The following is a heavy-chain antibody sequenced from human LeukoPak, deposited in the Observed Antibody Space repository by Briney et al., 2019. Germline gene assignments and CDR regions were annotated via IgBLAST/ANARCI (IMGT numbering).Heavy chain of an antibody. Sequence: SETLSLTCTVSGVYIYSSTYYWAWIRQPPGKGLEFIGSFYYNENTYSNPSLRSRLTISVDTSTNQFSLRLNSVTAADMAVYYCARQLAAGNDAFDIWGQGTMVTVSS. J-gene: IGHJ3*02. D-gene: IGHD2-15*01. CDR1: GVYIYSSTYY. CDR2: FYYNENT. CDR3: ARQLAAGNDAFDI. V-gene: IGHV4-39*01.